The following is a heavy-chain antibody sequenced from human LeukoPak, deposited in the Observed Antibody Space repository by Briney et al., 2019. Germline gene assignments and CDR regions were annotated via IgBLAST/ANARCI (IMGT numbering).Heavy chain of an antibody. Sequence: GGSLRLSCAASGFTVSSNEMSWVRQAPGKGLEWVSSISGGSTYYADSRKGRFTISRDNSKNTLHLQMNSLRAEDTADGPYSWSFDYWGQGTLVTVSS. J-gene: IGHJ4*02. CDR1: GFTVSSNE. CDR2: ISGGST. D-gene: IGHD6-13*01. CDR3: SWSFDY. V-gene: IGHV3-38-3*01.